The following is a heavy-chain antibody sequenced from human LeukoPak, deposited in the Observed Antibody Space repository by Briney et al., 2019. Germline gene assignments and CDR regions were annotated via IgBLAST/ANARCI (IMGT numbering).Heavy chain of an antibody. Sequence: GASVKVSCKASGYRFTSYGISWVRQAPGQGFEWVGWISVYSGDTNYAQNLQDRVTMTTDTSTSTAYMELRSLTSDDTAVYYCARGTAVDVTHFDYWGQGTLVTVSS. D-gene: IGHD6-19*01. CDR2: ISVYSGDT. V-gene: IGHV1-18*01. J-gene: IGHJ4*02. CDR1: GYRFTSYG. CDR3: ARGTAVDVTHFDY.